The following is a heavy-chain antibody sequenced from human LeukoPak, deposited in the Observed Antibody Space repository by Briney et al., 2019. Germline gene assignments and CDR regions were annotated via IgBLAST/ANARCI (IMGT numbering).Heavy chain of an antibody. V-gene: IGHV3-23*01. J-gene: IGHJ3*02. Sequence: GGSLRLSCAASGFTFSSYAMSWVRQAPGKGLEWVSAISGSGGSTYYADSVKGRFTISRDNAKNSLYPQMNSLRAEDTAVYYCAVSIAAYHAFDIWGQGPMVTVSS. D-gene: IGHD6-25*01. CDR3: AVSIAAYHAFDI. CDR2: ISGSGGST. CDR1: GFTFSSYA.